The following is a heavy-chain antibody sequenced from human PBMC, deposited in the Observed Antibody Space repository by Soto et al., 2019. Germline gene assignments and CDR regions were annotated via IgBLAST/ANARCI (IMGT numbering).Heavy chain of an antibody. V-gene: IGHV1-46*01. J-gene: IGHJ4*02. D-gene: IGHD5-18*01. Sequence: ASVKVSCKASGHTFTTYYMHWVRQAPGQGLEWMGIINPSGGSTSYAQKFQGRVTLTTETSTSTVYMELSSLRSEDTAVYYCARVDTADDCDYWGQGPLVTVYS. CDR2: INPSGGST. CDR3: ARVDTADDCDY. CDR1: GHTFTTYY.